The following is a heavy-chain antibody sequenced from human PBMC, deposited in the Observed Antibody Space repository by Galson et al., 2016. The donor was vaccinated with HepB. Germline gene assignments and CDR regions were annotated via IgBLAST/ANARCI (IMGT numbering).Heavy chain of an antibody. Sequence: CAISGDSVSSNSAAWTWIRQSPLRGLEWLGRTYYRSKWYNDYAVSVKSRISIHPDTSKNQFYLQLNSVTPEDTAVYYCARVRCSTFRCQNWCYPWGQGTLVTVSS. CDR2: TYYRSKWYN. CDR3: ARVRCSTFRCQNWCYP. V-gene: IGHV6-1*01. J-gene: IGHJ5*02. D-gene: IGHD2/OR15-2a*01. CDR1: GDSVSSNSAA.